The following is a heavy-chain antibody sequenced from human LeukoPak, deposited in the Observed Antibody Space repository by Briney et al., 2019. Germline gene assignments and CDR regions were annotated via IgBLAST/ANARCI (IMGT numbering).Heavy chain of an antibody. J-gene: IGHJ3*02. D-gene: IGHD1-26*01. CDR3: AKESGSYLGLAFDI. Sequence: GGSLRLSCAASGFSFGNYGMHWVRRAPGKGLEWVAFIRYDGKNTKYHVGSVKGRFTISRDNSRDTVDLQRNSLRAEDTAVYYCAKESGSYLGLAFDIWGQGTMVTVSS. CDR1: GFSFGNYG. CDR2: IRYDGKNTK. V-gene: IGHV3-30*02.